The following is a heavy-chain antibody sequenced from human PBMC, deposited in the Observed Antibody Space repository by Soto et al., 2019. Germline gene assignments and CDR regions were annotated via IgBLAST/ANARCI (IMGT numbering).Heavy chain of an antibody. J-gene: IGHJ5*02. D-gene: IGHD3-10*01. CDR1: GYTFTSYG. CDR3: ARDLLRSVNTDRGVIITSYNWFDP. Sequence: ASVKVSCQPSGYTFTSYGISWVRQAPGQGLEWMGWISTYNVNTNYAQKLQDRVTMTIDTSTSTAYMELRSLRPDDTAVYYCARDLLRSVNTDRGVIITSYNWFDPWGQGALVTVSS. CDR2: ISTYNVNT. V-gene: IGHV1-18*04.